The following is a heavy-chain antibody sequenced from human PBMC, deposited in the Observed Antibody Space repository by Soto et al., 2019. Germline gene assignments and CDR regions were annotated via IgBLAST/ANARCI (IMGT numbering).Heavy chain of an antibody. D-gene: IGHD2-15*01. CDR1: GGSISSSNYY. CDR3: ARDQCSGGSCYSSDQYYFDY. J-gene: IGHJ4*02. V-gene: IGHV4-30-4*08. CDR2: FYYSGST. Sequence: SETLSLTCTVSGGSISSSNYYWGWIRQAPGKGLEWIGDFYYSGSTYYNPSLKSRVTISVDTSKHQFSLTLRSVTAADTAVYYCARDQCSGGSCYSSDQYYFDYWGQGTLVTVSS.